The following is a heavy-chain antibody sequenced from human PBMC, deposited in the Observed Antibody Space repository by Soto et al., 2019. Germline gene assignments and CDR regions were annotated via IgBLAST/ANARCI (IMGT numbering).Heavy chain of an antibody. CDR1: GCSISSGGYY. J-gene: IGHJ4*02. D-gene: IGHD5-12*01. V-gene: IGHV4-31*03. Sequence: SETLSLTCTVSGCSISSGGYYWSWIRQHPGKGLEWIGYIYNSGSTYSNPSLKSRVTISADTSKNQFSLKLSFVTAADTAVYYCARGLGYSGYNHYFDYWGQGTLVTVSS. CDR3: ARGLGYSGYNHYFDY. CDR2: IYNSGST.